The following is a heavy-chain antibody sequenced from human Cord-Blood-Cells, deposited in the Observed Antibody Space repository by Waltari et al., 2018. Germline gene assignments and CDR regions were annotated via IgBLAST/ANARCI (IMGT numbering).Heavy chain of an antibody. CDR3: ARDPGRPYSSSWFDY. J-gene: IGHJ4*02. D-gene: IGHD6-13*01. CDR1: GFTFSTYW. V-gene: IGHV3-7*05. Sequence: EVQLVESGGGLVQPGGSLRLSCAASGFTFSTYWMSWVRQAPGKGLEWVDNIKQDGSEKYYVDSVKGRFTISRDNAKNSLYLQMNSLRAEDTAVYYCARDPGRPYSSSWFDYWGQGTLVTVSS. CDR2: IKQDGSEK.